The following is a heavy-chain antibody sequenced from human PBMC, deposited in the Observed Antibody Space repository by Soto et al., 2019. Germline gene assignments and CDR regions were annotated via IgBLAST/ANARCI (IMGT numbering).Heavy chain of an antibody. CDR3: ARDKAAAHYYYYGMDV. V-gene: IGHV3-53*01. CDR2: IYSGGST. Sequence: GGSLRLSCAASGFTVSSNYMSWVRQAPGKGLEWVSVIYSGGSTYYADSVKGRFTISRDNSKNTLYLQMNSLRAEDTAVYYCARDKAAAHYYYYGMDVWGQGTTVNVSS. D-gene: IGHD2-15*01. CDR1: GFTVSSNY. J-gene: IGHJ6*02.